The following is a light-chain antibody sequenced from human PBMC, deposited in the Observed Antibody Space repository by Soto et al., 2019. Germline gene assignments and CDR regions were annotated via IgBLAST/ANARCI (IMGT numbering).Light chain of an antibody. CDR1: SSDVGGYNY. Sequence: QSALTQPASVSGSPGQSITISCTGTSSDVGGYNYVSWYQQHPGKAPKLMISEVSDRPSGVSNRFSGFKSGSTASLTISGLQAEDEADYYCSSYTSSSTHVFGTGTKLTVL. CDR3: SSYTSSSTHV. J-gene: IGLJ1*01. CDR2: EVS. V-gene: IGLV2-14*01.